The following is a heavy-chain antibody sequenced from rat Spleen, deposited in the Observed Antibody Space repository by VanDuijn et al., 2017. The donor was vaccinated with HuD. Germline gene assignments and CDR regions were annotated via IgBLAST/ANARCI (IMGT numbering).Heavy chain of an antibody. Sequence: EVQLVESGGGSVQPGRSMKLSCAASGINFSNYYMAWVRQAPTKGLEWVATISYDGRRTYYRDSVKGRFTISRDNAKSTLYLQMDSLRSEDTATYYCARQKVETIAAPFDYWGQGVMGTVSS. CDR2: ISYDGRRT. J-gene: IGHJ2*01. D-gene: IGHD1-2*01. V-gene: IGHV5-25*01. CDR3: ARQKVETIAAPFDY. CDR1: GINFSNYY.